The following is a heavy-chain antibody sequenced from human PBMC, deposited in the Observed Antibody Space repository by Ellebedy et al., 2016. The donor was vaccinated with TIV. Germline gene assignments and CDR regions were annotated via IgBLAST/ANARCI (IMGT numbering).Heavy chain of an antibody. CDR3: ARDPPNSQYYLDY. J-gene: IGHJ4*02. V-gene: IGHV3-33*01. Sequence: GESPKISCAASGFTYSSHAMHWVRQAPGKGLEWVAIIWYDGKTKYYSDSVRGRFTISRDNSQNTLYLQMNSLRPEDTAVYYCARDPPNSQYYLDYWGQGILVTVSS. D-gene: IGHD2/OR15-2a*01. CDR2: IWYDGKTK. CDR1: GFTYSSHA.